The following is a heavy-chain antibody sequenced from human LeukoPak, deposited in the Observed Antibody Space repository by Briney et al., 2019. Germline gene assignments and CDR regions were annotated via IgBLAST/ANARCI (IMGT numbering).Heavy chain of an antibody. Sequence: PGGSLRLSCAASGFXFSSYEINWVRQAPGKGLEWVSYTSSSGSTIYYADSVKGRFTISRDNAKNSLYLQMNSLRAEDTAVYYCARGTTRRITMVRGVPNWFDPWGQGTLVTVSS. J-gene: IGHJ5*02. CDR2: TSSSGSTI. D-gene: IGHD3-10*01. V-gene: IGHV3-48*03. CDR3: ARGTTRRITMVRGVPNWFDP. CDR1: GFXFSSYE.